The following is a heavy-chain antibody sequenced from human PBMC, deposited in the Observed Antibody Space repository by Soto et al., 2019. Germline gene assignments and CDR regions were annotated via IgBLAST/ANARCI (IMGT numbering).Heavy chain of an antibody. J-gene: IGHJ4*02. CDR2: IYHSGST. D-gene: IGHD3-22*01. CDR1: GGSISSSNW. Sequence: SETLSLTCAVSGGSISSSNWCSWVRQPPGKGLEWIGEIYHSGSTNYNPSLKSRVTISVDKSKNQFSLKLSSVTAADTAVYYCARWNFYYDSSGYYSPSLYYFDYWGQGTLVTVSS. V-gene: IGHV4-4*02. CDR3: ARWNFYYDSSGYYSPSLYYFDY.